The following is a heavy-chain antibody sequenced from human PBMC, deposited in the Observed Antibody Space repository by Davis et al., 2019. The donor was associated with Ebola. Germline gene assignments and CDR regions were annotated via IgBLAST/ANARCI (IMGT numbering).Heavy chain of an antibody. CDR1: GFIFRSYV. V-gene: IGHV3-23*01. CDR3: AKDTSNVWFDV. CDR2: LGLSADT. D-gene: IGHD6-19*01. Sequence: GGSLRLSCAASGFIFRSYVMSWVRQAPGKGLEWVSTLGLSADTYYADSVKGRFTIYRDNSKNTLHLQMNSLRVEDTAIYYCAKDTSNVWFDVWGQGTMVTVSS. J-gene: IGHJ3*01.